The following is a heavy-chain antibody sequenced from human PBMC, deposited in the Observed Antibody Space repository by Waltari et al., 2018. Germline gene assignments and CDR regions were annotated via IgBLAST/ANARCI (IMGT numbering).Heavy chain of an antibody. Sequence: QVTLKESDPVLVKPTETLTLTCTVSGFSLSNARMGVSWIRQPPGKALEWLAHIFSNDEKSYSTSLKSRLTISKDTSKSQVVLTMTNMDPVDTATYYCARILGKYSSGWYEGVGYFDYWGQGTLVTVSS. CDR3: ARILGKYSSGWYEGVGYFDY. CDR2: IFSNDEK. D-gene: IGHD6-19*01. J-gene: IGHJ4*02. V-gene: IGHV2-26*01. CDR1: GFSLSNARMG.